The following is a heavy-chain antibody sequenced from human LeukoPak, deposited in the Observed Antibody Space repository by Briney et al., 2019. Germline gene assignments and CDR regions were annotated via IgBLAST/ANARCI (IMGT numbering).Heavy chain of an antibody. D-gene: IGHD5-18*01. J-gene: IGHJ6*03. CDR1: GYSISSGYY. Sequence: PSETLSLTCTVSGYSISSGYYWGWIRQPPGKGLEWIGNIYHSESTYYNPSLKSRVTISVDTSKNQFSLKLTSVTAADTAVYYCARTTEGGYTYGYFYYYYMDVWGEGTTVTISS. CDR2: IYHSEST. V-gene: IGHV4-38-2*02. CDR3: ARTTEGGYTYGYFYYYYMDV.